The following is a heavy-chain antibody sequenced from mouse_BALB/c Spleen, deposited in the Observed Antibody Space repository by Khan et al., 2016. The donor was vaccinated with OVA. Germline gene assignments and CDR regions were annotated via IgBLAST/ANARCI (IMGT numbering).Heavy chain of an antibody. J-gene: IGHJ3*01. CDR3: VREGAYYRSDGWFAY. CDR2: INTNNYYT. Sequence: QVQLQQSGAELARPGASVKMSCKASGYTFTSYTIHWVRQRPGQALEWIGHINTNNYYTNYNQNFKDKATLIVDKSSSTAYMQLSSLTSEDSAVXYWVREGAYYRSDGWFAYWGQGTLVTVSA. D-gene: IGHD2-14*01. V-gene: IGHV1-4*01. CDR1: GYTFTSYT.